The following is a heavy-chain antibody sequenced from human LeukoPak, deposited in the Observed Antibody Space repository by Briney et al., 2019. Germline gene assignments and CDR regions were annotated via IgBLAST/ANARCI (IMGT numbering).Heavy chain of an antibody. V-gene: IGHV1-46*01. D-gene: IGHD5-18*01. CDR1: GYTFTSYY. J-gene: IGHJ4*02. CDR2: INPSGGST. CDR3: ARVVRPMVTPNYYDY. Sequence: ASVKLSCKASGYTFTSYYMHWVRQAPGQGLEWMGIINPSGGSTSYAQEFQGRVTMTRDMSTSTVYMELSSLRSEDAAVYYCARVVRPMVTPNYYDYWGQGTLVTVSS.